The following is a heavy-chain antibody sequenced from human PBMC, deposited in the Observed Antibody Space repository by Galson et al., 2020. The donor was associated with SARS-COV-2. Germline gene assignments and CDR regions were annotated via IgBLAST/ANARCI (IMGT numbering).Heavy chain of an antibody. CDR1: GGTLSSYA. V-gene: IGHV1-69*13. CDR2: IIPIFGTA. D-gene: IGHD3-10*01. CDR3: ARSGWYGSGSYYNVYWFDP. J-gene: IGHJ5*02. Sequence: SVKVSCKASGGTLSSYAISWVRQAPGQGLEWMGGIIPIFGTANYPQKFQGRVTNTADESTSTAYMELSSLRSEDTAVYYCARSGWYGSGSYYNVYWFDPWGQGTLVTVSS.